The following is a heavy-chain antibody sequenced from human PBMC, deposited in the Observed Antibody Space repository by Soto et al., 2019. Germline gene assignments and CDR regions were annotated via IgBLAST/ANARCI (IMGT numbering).Heavy chain of an antibody. CDR3: ARDPPLLWFGELLSFYYYYMDV. V-gene: IGHV1-18*01. Sequence: QVQLVQSGAEVKKPGASVKVSCKASGYTFTSYGISWVRQAPGQGLEWMGWISAYNGNTYYAQKLQGRVTMTTDTSTSTAYMELRSLRSDDTAVYYCARDPPLLWFGELLSFYYYYMDVWGKGTTVTVSS. D-gene: IGHD3-10*01. J-gene: IGHJ6*03. CDR1: GYTFTSYG. CDR2: ISAYNGNT.